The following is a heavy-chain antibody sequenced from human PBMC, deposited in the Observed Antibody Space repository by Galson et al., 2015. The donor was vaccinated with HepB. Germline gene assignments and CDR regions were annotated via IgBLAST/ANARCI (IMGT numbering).Heavy chain of an antibody. V-gene: IGHV3-73*01. J-gene: IGHJ4*02. CDR3: SRLADSSGYSSS. CDR1: GFTFSGSA. CDR2: IRSKAYSYAT. D-gene: IGHD2-2*01. Sequence: SLRLSCAASGFTFSGSAIHWVRQTSGKGLEWVGRIRSKAYSYATAYAPSLKGRFTISRDDSKNTAYLHMKSLKTEDTAVYYCSRLADSSGYSSSWGQGTLVAVSS.